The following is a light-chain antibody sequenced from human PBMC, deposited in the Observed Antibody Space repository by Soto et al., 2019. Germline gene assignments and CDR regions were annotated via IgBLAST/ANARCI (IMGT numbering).Light chain of an antibody. J-gene: IGKJ1*01. CDR2: LGS. CDR1: QSLLHSNGYNY. Sequence: DIVMTQSPLSLPVTPGEPASISCRSSQSLLHSNGYNYLDWYLQKPGQSPQLLIYLGSNRASGVXDXSSGSGSGTDFTLKISRVEAEDVGVYYCMQALQTSWTFGQGTKVEIK. V-gene: IGKV2-28*01. CDR3: MQALQTSWT.